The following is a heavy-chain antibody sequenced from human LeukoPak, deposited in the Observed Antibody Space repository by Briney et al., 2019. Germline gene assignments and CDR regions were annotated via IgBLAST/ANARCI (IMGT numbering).Heavy chain of an antibody. Sequence: VKVSCKASGGTFSSYAISWVRQAPGQGLEWMGWINPNSGGTNYAQKFQGRVTMTWDTSISTAYMELSRLRSDDTAIYYCARGRFYTSGSYYNRLDYWGQGTLVTVSS. CDR1: GGTFSSYA. D-gene: IGHD3-10*01. CDR2: INPNSGGT. J-gene: IGHJ4*02. CDR3: ARGRFYTSGSYYNRLDY. V-gene: IGHV1-2*02.